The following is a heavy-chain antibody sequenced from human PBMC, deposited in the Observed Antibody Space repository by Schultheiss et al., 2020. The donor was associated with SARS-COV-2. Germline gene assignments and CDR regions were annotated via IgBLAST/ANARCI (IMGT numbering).Heavy chain of an antibody. V-gene: IGHV3-30*03. CDR3: ARGDRAATWGSYYYYGMDV. Sequence: GGSLRLSCAASGFTFSSYGMHWVRQAPGKGLEWVAVISYDGSNKYYADSVKGRFTISRDNSKNTLYLQMNSLRAEDTAVYYCARGDRAATWGSYYYYGMDVWGQGTTVTVSS. D-gene: IGHD2-15*01. CDR2: ISYDGSNK. J-gene: IGHJ6*02. CDR1: GFTFSSYG.